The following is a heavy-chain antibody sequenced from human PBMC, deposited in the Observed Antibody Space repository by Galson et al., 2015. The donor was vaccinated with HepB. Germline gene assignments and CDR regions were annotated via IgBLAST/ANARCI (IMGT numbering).Heavy chain of an antibody. J-gene: IGHJ6*02. CDR2: IWYDGSNK. CDR3: ARDPARGVVNPRVDV. D-gene: IGHD3-10*01. V-gene: IGHV3-33*08. CDR1: GLTFSSYG. Sequence: SLRLSCAASGLTFSSYGMHWVRQAPGKGLEWVAVIWYDGSNKYYADSVKGRFTISRGNSKNTLYPQMNSLRAEDTAVYYCARDPARGVVNPRVDVWGQGTTVTVSS.